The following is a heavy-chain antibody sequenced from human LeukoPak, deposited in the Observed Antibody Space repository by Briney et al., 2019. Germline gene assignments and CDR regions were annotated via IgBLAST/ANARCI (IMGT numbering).Heavy chain of an antibody. CDR1: GYTFTIYY. D-gene: IGHD3-10*01. J-gene: IGHJ4*02. V-gene: IGHV1-2*02. CDR3: ARDEAMGYGSGDY. Sequence: ASVKVSCKASGYTFTIYYMHWVRQAPGQGLEWMGWINPNSGGTNYAQKFQGRVTMTRDTSISTAYMELSRLRSDDTAVYYCARDEAMGYGSGDYWGQGTLVTVSS. CDR2: INPNSGGT.